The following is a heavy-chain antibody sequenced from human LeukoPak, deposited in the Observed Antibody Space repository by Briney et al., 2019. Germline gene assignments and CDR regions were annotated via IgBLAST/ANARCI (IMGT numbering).Heavy chain of an antibody. V-gene: IGHV4-31*03. CDR2: INYSGTS. CDR3: ARAHCSGGSCYHFDY. J-gene: IGHJ4*02. D-gene: IGHD2-15*01. CDR1: GGSVSSGGNY. Sequence: SETLSLTCTVSGGSVSSGGNYWSWIRQHPGKGLEWIGYINYSGTSYYNPSLKSRVTILVDTSKNEISLKMTSVTAADTAVYYCARAHCSGGSCYHFDYWGQGTLVTVSS.